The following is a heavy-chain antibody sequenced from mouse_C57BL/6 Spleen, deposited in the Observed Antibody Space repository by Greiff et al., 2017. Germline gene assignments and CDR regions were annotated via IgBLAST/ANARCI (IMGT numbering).Heavy chain of an antibody. CDR2: IYPRSGNN. J-gene: IGHJ3*01. CDR3: ASGSSPRAY. Sequence: QVQLQQSGAELARPGASVKLSCKASGYTFTSYGISWVKQRTGQGLEWIGEIYPRSGNNYYNEKFKGKATLTADKSSSTAYMELRSLTSEDSAVYFCASGSSPRAYWGQGTLVTVSA. CDR1: GYTFTSYG. V-gene: IGHV1-81*01. D-gene: IGHD1-1*01.